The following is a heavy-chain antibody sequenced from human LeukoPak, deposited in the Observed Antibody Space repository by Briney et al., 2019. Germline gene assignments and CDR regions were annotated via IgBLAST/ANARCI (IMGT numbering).Heavy chain of an antibody. CDR2: IPYDGSDK. V-gene: IGHV3-30*02. Sequence: GGSLRLSCAASRLSFSTFGFHWVRQATGKGLEWVAFIPYDGSDKYYADSVKGRFTVSRDNSKNTLYLHMNSLRVEDTAVYYCAKGLGDYDDFRLGFWGQGTLVTVSS. CDR1: RLSFSTFG. D-gene: IGHD4-17*01. CDR3: AKGLGDYDDFRLGF. J-gene: IGHJ4*02.